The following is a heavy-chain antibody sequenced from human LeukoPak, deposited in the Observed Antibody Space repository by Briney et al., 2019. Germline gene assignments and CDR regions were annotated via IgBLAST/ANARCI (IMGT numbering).Heavy chain of an antibody. V-gene: IGHV4-39*01. CDR2: IYYSGST. J-gene: IGHJ4*02. CDR3: ARSYYGVNSYYFDY. CDR1: GGSISSSSYY. Sequence: PSETLSLTCTVSGGSISSSSYYWGWIRQPPGKGLEWIGSIYYSGSTYYNPPLKSRVTISVDTSKNQFSLRLSSVTAADTAVYYCARSYYGVNSYYFDYWAQGTQVTVSS. D-gene: IGHD4-23*01.